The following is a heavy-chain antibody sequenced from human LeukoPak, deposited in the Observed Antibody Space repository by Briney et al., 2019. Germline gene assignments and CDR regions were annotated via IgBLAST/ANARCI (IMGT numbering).Heavy chain of an antibody. V-gene: IGHV3-7*01. CDR2: IKQDGSEK. D-gene: IGHD6-13*01. J-gene: IGHJ4*02. CDR1: GFTFSSYW. Sequence: GGSLRLSCAASGFTFSSYWMSWVRQAPGKGLEWVANIKQDGSEKYYVDSVKGRFTISRDNAKNSLYLQMNSLRAEDTAVYYCARNSSSWYANFDYWGQGTLVTVSS. CDR3: ARNSSSWYANFDY.